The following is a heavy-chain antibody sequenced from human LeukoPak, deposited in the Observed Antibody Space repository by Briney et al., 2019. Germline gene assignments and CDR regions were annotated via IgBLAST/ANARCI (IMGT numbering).Heavy chain of an antibody. V-gene: IGHV3-23*01. CDR2: ISGSGGST. CDR3: AILPPGYYYYMDV. Sequence: GGSLRLSCAASGFTFSSYAMSWVRQAPGKGLAGVSAISGSGGSTYYADSVKGRFTISRDNSKNTLYLLMNSLRAEDTAVYYCAILPPGYYYYMDVWGKGTTVTVSS. J-gene: IGHJ6*03. D-gene: IGHD2-21*01. CDR1: GFTFSSYA.